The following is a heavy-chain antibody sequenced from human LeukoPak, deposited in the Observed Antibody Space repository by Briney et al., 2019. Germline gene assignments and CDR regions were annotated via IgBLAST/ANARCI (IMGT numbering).Heavy chain of an antibody. CDR2: IYPGDSDT. V-gene: IGHV5-51*01. J-gene: IGHJ4*02. Sequence: GASLKISCKSSGYTFTNYWIGWVRQMPGNGLEWMGIIYPGDSDTRYSPSFQGQVTMSVDQSTTTAYLQWSSLRASDTAMYYCARQGPYGSGSYSEFDRWGQGTLVTVSS. CDR1: GYTFTNYW. D-gene: IGHD3-10*01. CDR3: ARQGPYGSGSYSEFDR.